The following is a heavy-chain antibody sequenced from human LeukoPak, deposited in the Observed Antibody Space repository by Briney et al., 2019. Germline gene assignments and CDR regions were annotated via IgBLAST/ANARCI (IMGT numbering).Heavy chain of an antibody. CDR1: GFTFSSYG. Sequence: GGSLRLSCAASGFTFSSYGIHWVRQAPGKGLDWVAFIRYDGSNKYYADSVKGRFTISRDNSKNTLYLQMNSLRAEDTAVYYCATPRIIWFGEFLPGAQPDYFDYWGQGTLVTVSS. V-gene: IGHV3-30*02. J-gene: IGHJ4*02. D-gene: IGHD3-10*01. CDR3: ATPRIIWFGEFLPGAQPDYFDY. CDR2: IRYDGSNK.